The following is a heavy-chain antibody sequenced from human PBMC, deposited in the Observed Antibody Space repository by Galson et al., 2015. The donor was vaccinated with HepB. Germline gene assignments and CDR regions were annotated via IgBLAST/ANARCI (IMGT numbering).Heavy chain of an antibody. J-gene: IGHJ6*02. CDR2: INTNTGEP. Sequence: SVKVSCKASGYTFTNYAINWVRQAPGQGLEWMGWINTNTGEPTYARAFTGRFVFSLDTSVTTAHLQISSLKPEDTAVYYCARVTSTHNFGRSRYSFYYYGMDVWGQGTTVTVPS. D-gene: IGHD1-20*01. CDR3: ARVTSTHNFGRSRYSFYYYGMDV. CDR1: GYTFTNYA. V-gene: IGHV7-4-1*02.